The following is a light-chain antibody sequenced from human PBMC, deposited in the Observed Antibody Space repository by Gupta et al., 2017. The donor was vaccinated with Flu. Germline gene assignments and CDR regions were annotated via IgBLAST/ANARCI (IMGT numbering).Light chain of an antibody. J-gene: IGKJ5*01. CDR3: QQRDTYPIS. Sequence: DIQLIQPPSFLSASVGDRVTITCRASQGISDCLAWYQQKPGQAPKLLIHTASTLQSGVPSRFSGSGFGTDFTLTISSLQPEDSASYYCQQRDTYPISFGQGTRLDIK. CDR2: TAS. CDR1: QGISDC. V-gene: IGKV1-9*01.